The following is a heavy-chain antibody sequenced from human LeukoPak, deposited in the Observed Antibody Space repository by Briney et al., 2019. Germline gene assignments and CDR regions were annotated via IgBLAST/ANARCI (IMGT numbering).Heavy chain of an antibody. CDR1: GFTFSSHW. V-gene: IGHV3-7*01. D-gene: IGHD5-18*01. Sequence: GGSLRLSCAASGFTFSSHWMSWVRQAPGKGLEWVANIKQDGSEKYYVDSVKGRFTISKDNAKNSLYLQMNSLRAEDTAVYYCAREIQLWSSEFYYYMDVWGKGTTVTVSS. CDR2: IKQDGSEK. CDR3: AREIQLWSSEFYYYMDV. J-gene: IGHJ6*03.